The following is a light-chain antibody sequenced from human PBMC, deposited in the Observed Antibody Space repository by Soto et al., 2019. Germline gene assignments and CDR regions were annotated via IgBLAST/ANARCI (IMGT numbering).Light chain of an antibody. CDR1: QSVSSAL. Sequence: EIVLTQSPDTLSLSPGERATLSCRASQSVSSALLAWYQQKPGQAPRLLIYRASTRATGIPDRFTGSGSGTDFTLTIRRLEPEDVAVYYCQQYESSPLTFGGGTKVEIK. J-gene: IGKJ4*01. V-gene: IGKV3-20*01. CDR2: RAS. CDR3: QQYESSPLT.